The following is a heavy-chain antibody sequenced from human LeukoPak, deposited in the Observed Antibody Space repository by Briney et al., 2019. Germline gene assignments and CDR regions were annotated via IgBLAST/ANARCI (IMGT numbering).Heavy chain of an antibody. D-gene: IGHD2/OR15-2a*01. Sequence: GGSLRLSCAVSGSTFSSYSMNWVRQPPVKGLEWVSYISSINTIYYADSVKDRFTISRDNGKNSLYLQMNNLRAEDTAVYYCARVIENAWGQGTLVTVSS. V-gene: IGHV3-48*01. CDR2: ISSINTI. CDR1: GSTFSSYS. J-gene: IGHJ5*02. CDR3: ARVIENA.